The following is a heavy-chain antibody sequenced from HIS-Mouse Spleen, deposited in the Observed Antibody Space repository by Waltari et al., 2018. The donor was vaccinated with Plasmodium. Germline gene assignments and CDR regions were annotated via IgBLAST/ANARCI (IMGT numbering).Heavy chain of an antibody. CDR2: IKQDGSEK. V-gene: IGHV3-7*01. J-gene: IGHJ2*01. D-gene: IGHD6-13*01. Sequence: EVQLVESGGGLVPPGGSLRLPCAASGFPFGSYWMSWVRQAPGKGLEWVANIKQDGSEKYYVDSVKGRFTISRDNAKNSLYLQMNSLRAEDTAVYYCASSWYWYFDLWGRGTLVTVSS. CDR3: ASSWYWYFDL. CDR1: GFPFGSYW.